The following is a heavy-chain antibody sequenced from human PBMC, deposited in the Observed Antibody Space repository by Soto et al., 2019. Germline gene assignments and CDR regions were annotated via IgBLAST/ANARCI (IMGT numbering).Heavy chain of an antibody. CDR2: ISAYNGNT. CDR3: ARDSLRFLEWLLYSWFDP. Sequence: GASVKVSCKASGYTFTSYGISWVRQAPGQGLEWMGWISAYNGNTNYAQKLQGRVTVTTDTSTSTAYMELRSLRSDDTAVYYCARDSLRFLEWLLYSWFDPSGQGTLVTVSS. CDR1: GYTFTSYG. V-gene: IGHV1-18*01. D-gene: IGHD3-3*01. J-gene: IGHJ5*02.